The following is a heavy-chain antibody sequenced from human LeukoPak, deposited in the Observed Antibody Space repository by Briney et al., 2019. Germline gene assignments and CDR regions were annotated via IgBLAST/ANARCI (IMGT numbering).Heavy chain of an antibody. D-gene: IGHD4-23*01. Sequence: PGGSLRLSCAASGFTFSSYWMHWVRQAPGKGLVWVSRINSDGSSTTYADSVKGRFTISRDNAKNTLYLHMNGLRADDTAVYYCVYGGNSTCFDIWGQATMVTVSS. CDR3: VYGGNSTCFDI. CDR2: INSDGSST. J-gene: IGHJ3*02. CDR1: GFTFSSYW. V-gene: IGHV3-74*01.